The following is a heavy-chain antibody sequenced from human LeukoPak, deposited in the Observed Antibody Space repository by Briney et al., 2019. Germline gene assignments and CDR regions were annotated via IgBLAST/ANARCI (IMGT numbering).Heavy chain of an antibody. J-gene: IGHJ4*02. Sequence: GGSLRLSCAASGFTFSSYWMHWVRQAPGKGLVWVSRINTDGSSTSYADSVKGRFTISRDNAKNTLYLQMNSLRAEDTAVYYCARDRQLWALWDFDYRGQGTLVTVSS. CDR1: GFTFSSYW. D-gene: IGHD5-18*01. CDR2: INTDGSST. V-gene: IGHV3-74*01. CDR3: ARDRQLWALWDFDY.